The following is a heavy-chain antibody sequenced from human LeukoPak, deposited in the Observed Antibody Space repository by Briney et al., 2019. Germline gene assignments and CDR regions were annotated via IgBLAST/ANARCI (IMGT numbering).Heavy chain of an antibody. CDR2: ISDNT. V-gene: IGHV3-23*01. J-gene: IGHJ4*02. D-gene: IGHD3-22*01. CDR1: GFTFSTSA. CDR3: ARGEGIYYYDSSGYYSFDY. Sequence: GGSLRLSCAASGFTFSTSAMTWVRQAPGKGLEWVSSISDNTYYADSVKGRFTISRDNSKNTLYLQMNSLRAEDTAVYYCARGEGIYYYDSSGYYSFDYWGQGTLVTVSS.